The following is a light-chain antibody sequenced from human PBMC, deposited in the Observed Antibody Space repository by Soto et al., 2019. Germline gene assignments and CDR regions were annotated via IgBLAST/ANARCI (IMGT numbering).Light chain of an antibody. Sequence: QSALTQPASVSGSPGQSITISCTGNSSDVGGYNYVSWYQQHPGKAPKLMIYAVSNRPSGVSTRFSGSKSGNTASLTISGLQAEDEADYHCSSYTTSSTLLYVFGTGTKVTVL. CDR2: AVS. J-gene: IGLJ1*01. V-gene: IGLV2-14*01. CDR1: SSDVGGYNY. CDR3: SSYTTSSTLLYV.